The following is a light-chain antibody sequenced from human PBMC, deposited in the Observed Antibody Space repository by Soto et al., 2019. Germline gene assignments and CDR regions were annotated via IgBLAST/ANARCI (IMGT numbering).Light chain of an antibody. CDR3: AAWDDGLKGYV. CDR2: YDD. Sequence: QAVVTQPPSVSEAPRQRVTISCSGSSSNIGNNAVNWYQQLPGKAPKLLIYYDDLLPSGVSDRFSGSKSGTSASLAIRGLQSEDEADYYCAAWDDGLKGYVSGAWTKVTV. J-gene: IGLJ1*01. CDR1: SSNIGNNA. V-gene: IGLV1-36*01.